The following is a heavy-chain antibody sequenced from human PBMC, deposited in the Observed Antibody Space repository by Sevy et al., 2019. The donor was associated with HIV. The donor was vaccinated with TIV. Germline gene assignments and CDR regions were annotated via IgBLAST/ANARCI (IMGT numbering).Heavy chain of an antibody. Sequence: GGSLRLSCAASGFTFSSYAMHWVRQAPGKGLEWVAVISYDGSNKYYADSVKGRFTISRDNSKNTLYLQMNSLRAEDTAVYYCARDQGSTSSIYYYYYGMDVWGQGTTVTVSS. V-gene: IGHV3-30*04. D-gene: IGHD2-2*01. CDR3: ARDQGSTSSIYYYYYGMDV. J-gene: IGHJ6*02. CDR2: ISYDGSNK. CDR1: GFTFSSYA.